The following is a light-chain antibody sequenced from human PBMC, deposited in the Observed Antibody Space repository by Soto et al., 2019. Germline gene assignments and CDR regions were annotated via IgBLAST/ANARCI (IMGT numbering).Light chain of an antibody. J-gene: IGLJ2*01. CDR2: LNSDGSH. Sequence: QPVLTQSPSASASLGASVKLTCTLSSGHSSYAIAWHQQQPEKGPRYLIKLNSDGSHSKGDGIPDRFSGSSSGAERYLTISSLQSEDEAEYYCQTWGTGNVFGGGTKLTVL. CDR3: QTWGTGNV. CDR1: SGHSSYA. V-gene: IGLV4-69*01.